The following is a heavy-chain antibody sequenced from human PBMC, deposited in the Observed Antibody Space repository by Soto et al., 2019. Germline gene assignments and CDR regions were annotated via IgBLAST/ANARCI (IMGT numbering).Heavy chain of an antibody. J-gene: IGHJ4*02. CDR1: GDSISSYY. D-gene: IGHD3-22*01. V-gene: IGHV4-59*01. Sequence: QVQLQESGPGLVKPSETLSLTCAVSGDSISSYYCMWIRQPPGKGLESIGYLYYGRSANYNPSLKRRVSLSVDASTNQCSLTLSSMAAADTAVYYCALRSMAVVPEYWGQGTLVTVS. CDR2: LYYGRSA. CDR3: ALRSMAVVPEY.